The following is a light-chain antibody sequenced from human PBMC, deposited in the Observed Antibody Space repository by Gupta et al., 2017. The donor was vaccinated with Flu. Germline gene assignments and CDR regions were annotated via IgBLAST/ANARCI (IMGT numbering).Light chain of an antibody. CDR2: DVN. CDR3: CSYAGSYTWV. J-gene: IGLJ3*02. CDR1: SSDVGGYDY. V-gene: IGLV2-11*01. Sequence: QSALTPPRSVSGSPGPSITIPCTGPSSDVGGYDYVSWDQQHPGKAPKLMIYDVNKRPSGVPDRFSGSRSGNTASLTISGLQAQDEANYYCCSYAGSYTWVFGGGTKLTVL.